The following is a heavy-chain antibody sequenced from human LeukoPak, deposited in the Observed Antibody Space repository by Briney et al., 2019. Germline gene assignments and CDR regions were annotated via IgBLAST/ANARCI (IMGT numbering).Heavy chain of an antibody. V-gene: IGHV3-64*01. Sequence: GGSLRLSCAASGFTFSSYAMHWVRQAPGKGLEYVSGISSNGGSTYYANSVKGRFTISRDNSKNTLYLQMGSLRAEDMAVYYCASLVRSSWDVPNDAFDIWGQGTMVTVSS. CDR3: ASLVRSSWDVPNDAFDI. J-gene: IGHJ3*02. D-gene: IGHD6-13*01. CDR1: GFTFSSYA. CDR2: ISSNGGST.